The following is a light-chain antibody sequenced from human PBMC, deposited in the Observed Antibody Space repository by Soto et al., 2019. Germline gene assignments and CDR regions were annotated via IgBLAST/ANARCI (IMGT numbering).Light chain of an antibody. Sequence: ERVMTQSPATLSVSPGERATLSCRASQSVSSNLAWYQQKPGQAPRLLIYGSSTRATGIPARFSGSGSGTEFTLPISSLQSEDFAVYYCQQYNNWPYTFGQGTKLEIK. CDR2: GSS. J-gene: IGKJ2*01. V-gene: IGKV3-15*01. CDR3: QQYNNWPYT. CDR1: QSVSSN.